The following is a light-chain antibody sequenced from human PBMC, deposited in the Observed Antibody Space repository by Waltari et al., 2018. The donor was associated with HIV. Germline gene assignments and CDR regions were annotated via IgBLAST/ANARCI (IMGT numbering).Light chain of an antibody. Sequence: DLQMTQSPSTLSASVGDRVTITCRASQSFSGWLAWYQQKPGKAPKLLIYKASSLESGVPSRFSGSGSGTEFTLTISSLQPDDFATYYCQQYNFYPLTFGQGTKVEIK. J-gene: IGKJ1*01. CDR1: QSFSGW. CDR2: KAS. V-gene: IGKV1-5*03. CDR3: QQYNFYPLT.